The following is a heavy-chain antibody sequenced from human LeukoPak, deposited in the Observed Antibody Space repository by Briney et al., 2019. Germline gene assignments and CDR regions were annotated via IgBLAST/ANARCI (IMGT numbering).Heavy chain of an antibody. CDR2: ISGYNGTT. D-gene: IGHD5-12*01. CDR3: ARLSTNSRVGGYDPQWYFDL. V-gene: IGHV1-18*04. Sequence: GASVKVSRKAPGYTLINYGFSWVRQAPGQGHEWTGWISGYNGTTNYLQRFQGRVTMTTVTSTNTVYMELRSLRSDDTAVYYCARLSTNSRVGGYDPQWYFDLWGRGTLVTVSS. J-gene: IGHJ2*01. CDR1: GYTLINYG.